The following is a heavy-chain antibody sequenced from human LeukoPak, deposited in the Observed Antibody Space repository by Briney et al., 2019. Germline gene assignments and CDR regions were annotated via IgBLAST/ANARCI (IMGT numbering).Heavy chain of an antibody. D-gene: IGHD2-2*01. J-gene: IGHJ6*03. V-gene: IGHV3-21*01. CDR1: GFTFSSYS. CDR3: ARDTIHSLPDYYYMDV. CDR2: ISSSSSYI. Sequence: AGGSLRLPCAASGFTFSSYSMNWVRQAPGKGLEWVSSISSSSSYIYYADSVKGRFTISRDNAKNSLYLQMNSLRAEDTAVYYCARDTIHSLPDYYYMDVWGKGTTVTVSS.